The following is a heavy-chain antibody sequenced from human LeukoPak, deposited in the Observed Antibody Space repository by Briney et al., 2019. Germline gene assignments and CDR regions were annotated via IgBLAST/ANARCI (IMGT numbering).Heavy chain of an antibody. CDR1: GGSFSTYY. CDR3: ATQLELMGPHDY. V-gene: IGHV4-34*01. D-gene: IGHD1-1*01. J-gene: IGHJ4*02. CDR2: ISHSGST. Sequence: SSETLSLTCVVYGGSFSTYYWSWIRQPPGKGLEWIGEISHSGSTNYNPSLKSRVTISVDTSKNQFSLKLSSVTAADTAVYYCATQLELMGPHDYWGQGTLVTVSS.